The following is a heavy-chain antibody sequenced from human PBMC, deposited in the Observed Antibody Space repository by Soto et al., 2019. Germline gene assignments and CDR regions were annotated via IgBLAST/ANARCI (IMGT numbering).Heavy chain of an antibody. V-gene: IGHV3-33*01. D-gene: IGHD3-22*01. CDR1: GFTFSSYG. CDR2: IWYDGSNK. CDR3: ARADDSSGYYGMDV. Sequence: GGSLRLSCAASGFTFSSYGMHWVRQAPGKGLEWVAVIWYDGSNKYYADSVKGRFTISRDNSKNTLYLQMNSLRAEDTAVYYCARADDSSGYYGMDVWGQGTTVTVSS. J-gene: IGHJ6*02.